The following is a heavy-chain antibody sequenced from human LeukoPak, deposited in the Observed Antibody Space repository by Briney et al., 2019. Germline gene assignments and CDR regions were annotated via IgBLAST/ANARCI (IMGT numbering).Heavy chain of an antibody. D-gene: IGHD2-15*01. CDR1: GYTFTSYD. V-gene: IGHV1-8*03. CDR2: MNPNSGNT. Sequence: ASVKVSCKASGYTFTSYDINWVRQATGQGLEWMGWMNPNSGNTGYAQKFQGRVTITRNTSISTAYMELSSLRSEDTAVYYCARGYCSGGSCDCYYYYMDVWGKGTTVTVSS. CDR3: ARGYCSGGSCDCYYYYMDV. J-gene: IGHJ6*03.